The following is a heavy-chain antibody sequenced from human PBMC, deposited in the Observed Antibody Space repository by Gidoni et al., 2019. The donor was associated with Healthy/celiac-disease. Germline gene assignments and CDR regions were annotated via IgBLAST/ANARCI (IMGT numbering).Heavy chain of an antibody. CDR3: ARVRWGIAVAGPRRYFDL. Sequence: VQLQQWGAGLLKPSETLSLTCAVYGGSFSGYYWSWIRQPPGKGLELIGEINHSGSPNYNPSLKSRVTISVDTSKNQFSLKLSSVTAADTAVYYCARVRWGIAVAGPRRYFDLWGRGTLVTVSS. CDR2: INHSGSP. V-gene: IGHV4-34*01. D-gene: IGHD6-19*01. CDR1: GGSFSGYY. J-gene: IGHJ2*01.